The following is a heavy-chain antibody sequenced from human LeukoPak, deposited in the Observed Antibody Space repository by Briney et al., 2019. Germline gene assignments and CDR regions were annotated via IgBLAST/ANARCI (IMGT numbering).Heavy chain of an antibody. CDR3: ARGQKYRNGYTVTELGSGYFDY. CDR2: INPSGGST. V-gene: IGHV1-46*01. Sequence: ASVKVSCKASGYTFTSHYMHWVRQAPEQGLEWMGIINPSGGSTSYAQKFQGRVTMTRDMSTRTDYMELSSLRYEDTAVYYCARGQKYRNGYTVTELGSGYFDYWGQGTLVTVSS. J-gene: IGHJ4*02. CDR1: GYTFTSHY. D-gene: IGHD5-18*01.